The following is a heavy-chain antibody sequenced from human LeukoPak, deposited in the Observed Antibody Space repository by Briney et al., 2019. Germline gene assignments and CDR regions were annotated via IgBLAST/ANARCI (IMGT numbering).Heavy chain of an antibody. CDR3: ARLSHYDFWSSHPSVVSHFDY. V-gene: IGHV4-61*01. J-gene: IGHJ4*02. CDR1: GGSVSSGSYY. CDR2: IYYSGST. D-gene: IGHD3-3*01. Sequence: ASETLSLTCTVSGGSVSSGSYYWSWIRQPPGKGLEWIAHIYYSGSTNYNPSLKSRVTISVDTSKNQFSLKLSSVTAADTAVYYCARLSHYDFWSSHPSVVSHFDYWGQGTLVTVSS.